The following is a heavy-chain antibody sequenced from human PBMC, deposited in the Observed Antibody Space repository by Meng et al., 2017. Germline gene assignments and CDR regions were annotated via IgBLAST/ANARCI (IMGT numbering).Heavy chain of an antibody. Sequence: QVPVRQWGAGLLTPSHTLPLLRGLLLVPVWGYYGSWLRQPPGKGLEWMGEIKQRRSTNYHPSHKTRVTMSLHPSKTQFSLTLRSVTAADTAVYYCARSHSLTIVAFDYWGQGTLVTVSS. CDR3: ARSHSLTIVAFDY. CDR2: IKQRRST. V-gene: IGHV4-34*02. D-gene: IGHD4/OR15-4a*01. CDR1: LVPVWGYY. J-gene: IGHJ4*02.